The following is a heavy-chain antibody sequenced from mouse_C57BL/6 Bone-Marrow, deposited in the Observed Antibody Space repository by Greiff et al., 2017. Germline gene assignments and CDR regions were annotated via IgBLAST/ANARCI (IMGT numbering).Heavy chain of an antibody. V-gene: IGHV5-6*01. CDR2: ISSGGSYT. CDR1: GFTFSSYG. Sequence: EVKVVESGGDLVKPGGSLKLSCAASGFTFSSYGMSWVRQTPDKRLEWVATISSGGSYTYYPDSVKGRFTISRDNAKNTLYLQMSSLKSEDTAMYYCARYYYGSEDYFDYWGQGTTLTVSS. D-gene: IGHD1-1*01. CDR3: ARYYYGSEDYFDY. J-gene: IGHJ2*01.